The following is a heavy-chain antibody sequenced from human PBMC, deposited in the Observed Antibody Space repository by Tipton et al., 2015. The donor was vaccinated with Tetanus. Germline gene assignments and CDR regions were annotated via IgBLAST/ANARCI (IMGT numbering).Heavy chain of an antibody. D-gene: IGHD2-21*02. CDR1: GEALSNGDYY. Sequence: GEALSNGDYYWSWIRQPPGKGLEWIGYICYSGSTYYNPSLKGRVTVSLDTSKNQFSLRLTSVTNADTAVYYCVRDHARACGGDCYPGGFDIWGQGTMVSVSS. CDR2: ICYSGST. V-gene: IGHV4-30-4*01. J-gene: IGHJ3*02. CDR3: VRDHARACGGDCYPGGFDI.